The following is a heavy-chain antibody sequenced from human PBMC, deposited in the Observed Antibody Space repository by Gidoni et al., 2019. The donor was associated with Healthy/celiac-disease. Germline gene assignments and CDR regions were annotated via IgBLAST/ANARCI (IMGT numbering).Heavy chain of an antibody. Sequence: EVQLVESGGGLVQPGGSLRRACAAAGFTVSSYARSWVRRAPGKGRGWVSAISGSGGSTYYADSVKGRFTISRDNSKNTLYLQMNSLRAEDTAVYYCAKSRNYYDSSGYQDYWYFDLWGRGTLVTVSS. V-gene: IGHV3-23*04. CDR1: GFTVSSYA. CDR3: AKSRNYYDSSGYQDYWYFDL. CDR2: ISGSGGST. J-gene: IGHJ2*01. D-gene: IGHD3-22*01.